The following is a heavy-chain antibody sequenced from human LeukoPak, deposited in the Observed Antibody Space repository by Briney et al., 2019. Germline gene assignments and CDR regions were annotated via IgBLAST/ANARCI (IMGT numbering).Heavy chain of an antibody. CDR1: GGTFSSYA. CDR3: ARLYSSGWPLECMDV. Sequence: PSASVKVSCKASGGTFSSYAISWVRQAPGQGLEWMGGIIPIFGTANYAQKFQGRVTITADESTTTVYMELRSLRSDDTAVYYCARLYSSGWPLECMDVWGQGTTVTVSS. D-gene: IGHD6-19*01. J-gene: IGHJ6*02. CDR2: IIPIFGTA. V-gene: IGHV1-69*13.